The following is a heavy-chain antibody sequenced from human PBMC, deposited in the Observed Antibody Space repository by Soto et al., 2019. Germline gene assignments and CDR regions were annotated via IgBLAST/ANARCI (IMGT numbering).Heavy chain of an antibody. D-gene: IGHD5-12*01. J-gene: IGHJ6*02. V-gene: IGHV4-31*03. CDR2: IYYSGST. Sequence: PSETLSLTCTVSGGSISSGGYYWSWIRQHPGKGLEWIGYIYYSGSTYYNPSLKSRVTISVDTSKDQFSLKLSSVTAADTAVYYCARGGYSGYDEFPGPEYYYGMDVWGQGTTVTVSS. CDR1: GGSISSGGYY. CDR3: ARGGYSGYDEFPGPEYYYGMDV.